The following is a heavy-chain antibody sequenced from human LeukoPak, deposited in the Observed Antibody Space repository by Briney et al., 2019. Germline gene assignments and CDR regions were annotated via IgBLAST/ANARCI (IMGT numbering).Heavy chain of an antibody. CDR1: GFTFSTYE. V-gene: IGHV3-48*03. CDR2: ISSSGRTM. D-gene: IGHD5-18*01. J-gene: IGHJ4*02. Sequence: GGSLRLSCAASGFTFSTYEMSWVRQAPGKGLEWVSYISSSGRTMYYADSVKGRFTISKDNAKNSLFLQMNSLRAEDTAVYYCARGYSYGVHFDYWGQGTLVTVSS. CDR3: ARGYSYGVHFDY.